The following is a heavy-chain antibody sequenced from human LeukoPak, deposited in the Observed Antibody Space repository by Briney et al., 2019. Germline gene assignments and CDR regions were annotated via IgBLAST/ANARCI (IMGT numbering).Heavy chain of an antibody. CDR3: AREGYGGDY. Sequence: PGGSLRLSCXASGFSFXXXXXXXVRQAPGKGLEWVANIKQDGSDXXXXXSXRGRXTXXXXXAKNSLYLQMKSLRAEDTAVYYCAREGYGGDYWGQGTLVTVSS. V-gene: IGHV3-7*05. J-gene: IGHJ4*02. CDR1: GFSFXXXX. D-gene: IGHD1-26*01. CDR2: IKQDGSDX.